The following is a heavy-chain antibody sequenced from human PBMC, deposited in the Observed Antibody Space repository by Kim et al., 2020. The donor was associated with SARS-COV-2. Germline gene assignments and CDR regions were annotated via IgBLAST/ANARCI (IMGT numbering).Heavy chain of an antibody. J-gene: IGHJ4*02. D-gene: IGHD6-6*01. V-gene: IGHV4-39*07. CDR1: LGSLSSSSYY. CDR3: ARDRRYSSSSY. Sequence: SETLSLTCTVSLGSLSSSSYYWGWIRQPPGKGLEWIGSIYYSGSTYYNPSLKSRVTISVDTSKNQFSLKLSSVTAADTAVYYCARDRRYSSSSYWGQGTLVTVSS. CDR2: IYYSGST.